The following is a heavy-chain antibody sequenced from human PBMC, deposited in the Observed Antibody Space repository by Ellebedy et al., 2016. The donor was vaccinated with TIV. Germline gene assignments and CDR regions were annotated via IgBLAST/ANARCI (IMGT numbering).Heavy chain of an antibody. CDR3: ARDARFIDQQHNWFDP. CDR2: ISNSGSTI. Sequence: GGSLRLSCAASGFTFSDYYMIWIRQAPGKGLEWVSYISNSGSTIYYADSVKDRFTISRDNAKNSLSLLMNSLRADDTAVYYCARDARFIDQQHNWFDPWGQGTLVTVSS. D-gene: IGHD2-2*01. J-gene: IGHJ5*02. V-gene: IGHV3-11*01. CDR1: GFTFSDYY.